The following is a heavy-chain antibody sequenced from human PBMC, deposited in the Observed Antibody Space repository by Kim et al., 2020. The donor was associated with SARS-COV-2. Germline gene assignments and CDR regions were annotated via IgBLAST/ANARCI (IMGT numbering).Heavy chain of an antibody. CDR2: INHSGST. V-gene: IGHV4-34*01. Sequence: SETLSLTCAAYGGSFSAYYWSWIRQPPGKGLEWIGEINHSGSTNYNPSLKSRVTMSVDTSKNQFSLRLSSVTAADTAVYYCARVPSPLQTDFYYYMDVWGKGTTVTVSS. CDR1: GGSFSAYY. D-gene: IGHD4-4*01. CDR3: ARVPSPLQTDFYYYMDV. J-gene: IGHJ6*03.